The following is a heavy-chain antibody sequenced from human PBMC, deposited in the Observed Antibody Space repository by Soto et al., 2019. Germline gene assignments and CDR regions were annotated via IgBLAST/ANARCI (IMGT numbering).Heavy chain of an antibody. V-gene: IGHV5-51*01. D-gene: IGHD6-19*01. J-gene: IGHJ4*01. CDR2: MFPRNSDT. CDR3: VRGYNSGWGINPYYFDF. Sequence: GEDLKISCKGSGCTFTSYWIGWVRQKPGKGLEWMGIMFPRNSDTRYNPSFQGQVTISADRSITTAYLQWSSLTASDTAVYYCVRGYNSGWGINPYYFDFWARGALVPVSS. CDR1: GCTFTSYW.